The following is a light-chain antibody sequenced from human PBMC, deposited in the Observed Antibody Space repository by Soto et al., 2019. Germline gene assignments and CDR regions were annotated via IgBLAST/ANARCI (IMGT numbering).Light chain of an antibody. CDR3: QQYNNWPRA. V-gene: IGKV3-15*01. CDR1: QSVSSN. CDR2: GAS. Sequence: EIVMTQSPATLSVSPGERATLSCRASQSVSSNLAWYQQKPGQAPRLLIYGASTRATGIPPGFSGSGSGTEFTLTISSLQSEDFAIYYCQQYNNWPRAFGGGTKVEIK. J-gene: IGKJ4*01.